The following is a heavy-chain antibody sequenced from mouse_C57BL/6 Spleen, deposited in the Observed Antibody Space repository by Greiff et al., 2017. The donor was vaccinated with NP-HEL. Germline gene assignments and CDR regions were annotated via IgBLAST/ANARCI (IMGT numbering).Heavy chain of an antibody. Sequence: VQLKESGGDLVKPGGSLKLSCAASGFTFSSYGMPWVRQTPDKRLEWVATISSGGSYTYYPDSVQGRFTISRDTAKNTLYLQMSSLKSEDTAMYYCARQGDEDWYFDVWGTGPTVTVSS. V-gene: IGHV5-6*01. CDR3: ARQGDEDWYFDV. D-gene: IGHD3-3*01. CDR2: ISSGGSYT. CDR1: GFTFSSYG. J-gene: IGHJ1*03.